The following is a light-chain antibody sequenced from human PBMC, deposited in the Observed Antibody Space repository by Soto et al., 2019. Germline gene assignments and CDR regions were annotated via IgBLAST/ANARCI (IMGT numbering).Light chain of an antibody. CDR1: QSVDSN. Sequence: EVVMTQSPATLSVSPGERATLSCRASQSVDSNLAWYQQKPGQAPRLLIYRASTRAAGIPDTFSGSGSGTEFTLTISRLQAEVFAVYYGQEYNDWPYNFGQGTKLDIK. J-gene: IGKJ2*01. V-gene: IGKV3-15*01. CDR2: RAS. CDR3: QEYNDWPYN.